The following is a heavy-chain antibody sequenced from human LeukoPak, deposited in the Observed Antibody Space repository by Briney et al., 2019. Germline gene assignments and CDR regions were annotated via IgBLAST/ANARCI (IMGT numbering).Heavy chain of an antibody. V-gene: IGHV3-74*01. CDR1: TFTFSTYW. CDR2: ISNDGRST. D-gene: IGHD4-11*01. J-gene: IGHJ4*02. CDR3: AREDSTTVTFYFDY. Sequence: GGSLRLSCAASTFTFSTYWMNWLRQVPGKGLVWLSRISNDGRSTSYADSVKGRFTISRDNAKNTLYLQMNSLRAEDTAVYYCAREDSTTVTFYFDYWGLGTMVAVSS.